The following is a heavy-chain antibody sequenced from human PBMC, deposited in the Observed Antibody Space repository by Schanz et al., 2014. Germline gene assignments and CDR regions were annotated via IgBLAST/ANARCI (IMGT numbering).Heavy chain of an antibody. V-gene: IGHV1-69*02. Sequence: QVQVVQSGAEVKKPGASVKVSCKASGGTFSTYTISWVRQARGQGLEWVGRFIPILDVGNYAQQFQGRVTITADKSTTTAYMELNSLNSDDTAVYYCATLDYADSVSWGQGTLVTVSS. CDR3: ATLDYADSVS. D-gene: IGHD4-17*01. CDR1: GGTFSTYT. CDR2: FIPILDVG. J-gene: IGHJ5*02.